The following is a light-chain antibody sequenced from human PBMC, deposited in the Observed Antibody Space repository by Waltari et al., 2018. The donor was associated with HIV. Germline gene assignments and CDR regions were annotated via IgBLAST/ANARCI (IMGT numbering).Light chain of an antibody. CDR3: QYDDSSLSAHYV. CDR1: SSNIGAGYD. V-gene: IGLV1-40*01. CDR2: AKC. J-gene: IGLJ1*01. Sequence: QSVLTQPPSVSGAPGQRVTISCTGSSSNIGAGYDVHWYQQLPGTAPKLLIYAKCNRPSGVPDRVSGCKAGNSGSLAITGLQSEDEADYYCQYDDSSLSAHYVFGSGSKVTVL.